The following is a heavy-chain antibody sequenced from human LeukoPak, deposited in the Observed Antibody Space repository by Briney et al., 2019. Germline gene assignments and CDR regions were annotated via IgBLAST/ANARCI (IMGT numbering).Heavy chain of an antibody. Sequence: KPGESLRLSCAASGFTFSDYYMSWIRQAPGKGLEWVSYISSSGSTIYYAGSVKGRFTISRDNAKNSLYLQMNSLRAEDTAVYYCAREEVGATSYYYYMDVWGKGTTVTVSS. CDR1: GFTFSDYY. J-gene: IGHJ6*03. D-gene: IGHD1-26*01. CDR2: ISSSGSTI. V-gene: IGHV3-11*04. CDR3: AREEVGATSYYYYMDV.